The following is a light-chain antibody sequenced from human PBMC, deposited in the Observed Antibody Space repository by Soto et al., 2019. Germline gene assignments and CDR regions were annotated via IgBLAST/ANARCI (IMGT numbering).Light chain of an antibody. J-gene: IGLJ1*01. CDR3: CSYAGSNTFSYV. CDR2: EGS. Sequence: QSALTQPASVSGSPGQSITISCTGTNSDVGSYNLVPCYQQHPGKAPKLMIYEGSKRPSGVSNRFSGSTSGNTASLTISGLQAEDEADYYCCSYAGSNTFSYVFGTGTKLTVL. V-gene: IGLV2-23*03. CDR1: NSDVGSYNL.